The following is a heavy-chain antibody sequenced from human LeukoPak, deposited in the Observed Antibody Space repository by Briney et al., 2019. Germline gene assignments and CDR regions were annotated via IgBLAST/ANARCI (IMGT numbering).Heavy chain of an antibody. D-gene: IGHD3-22*01. CDR2: IYYSGST. CDR3: ARMDSSGQYYFDY. V-gene: IGHV4-59*08. CDR1: GVSISSYY. J-gene: IGHJ4*02. Sequence: SETLSLTCTGSGVSISSYYWSWIRQPPGKGLEGIGHIYYSGSTNYNPSLKSRVTISVDTSKNQFSLKLSSVTAADTAVYYCARMDSSGQYYFDYWGQGTLVTVSS.